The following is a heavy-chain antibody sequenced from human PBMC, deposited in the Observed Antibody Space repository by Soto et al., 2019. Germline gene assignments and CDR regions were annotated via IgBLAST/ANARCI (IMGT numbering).Heavy chain of an antibody. CDR2: IYYSGST. V-gene: IGHV4-30-4*01. CDR3: ARGRLYYDFWSGSSRPPGMDV. Sequence: SETLSLTCTVSGGSISSGDYYWSWIRQPPGKGLEWIGYIYYSGSTYYNPSLKSRVTISVDTSKNQFSLKLSSVTAADTAVYYCARGRLYYDFWSGSSRPPGMDVWGQGTPVTVSS. J-gene: IGHJ6*02. D-gene: IGHD3-3*01. CDR1: GGSISSGDYY.